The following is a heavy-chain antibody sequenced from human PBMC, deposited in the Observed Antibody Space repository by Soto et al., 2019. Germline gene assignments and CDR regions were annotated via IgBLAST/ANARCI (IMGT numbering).Heavy chain of an antibody. CDR3: AKGRGDGSGYALDV. CDR2: ISGSGGGT. D-gene: IGHD3-10*01. CDR1: GFTFSIYA. J-gene: IGHJ6*02. Sequence: GGSLRLSCAASGFTFSIYAMIWVRQAPGKGLEWVSTISGSGGGTFYPDSVKGRFTISRDNSKNMLYLQMNSLRDEETAVFYCAKGRGDGSGYALDVWGQGTTVTVSS. V-gene: IGHV3-23*01.